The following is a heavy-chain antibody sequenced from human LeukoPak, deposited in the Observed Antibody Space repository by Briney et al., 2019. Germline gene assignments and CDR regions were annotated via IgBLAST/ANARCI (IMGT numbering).Heavy chain of an antibody. CDR3: ARGRGVDY. Sequence: GGSLRLSCAASGFTFSTYWMHWVRQAPGKGLVWVSHINSYGSSTSYADSVKGRFTISRDNAKNTLYLQMNSLRAEDTAVYYCARGRGVDYRGQGTLVTVSS. J-gene: IGHJ4*02. CDR2: INSYGSST. CDR1: GFTFSTYW. V-gene: IGHV3-74*01.